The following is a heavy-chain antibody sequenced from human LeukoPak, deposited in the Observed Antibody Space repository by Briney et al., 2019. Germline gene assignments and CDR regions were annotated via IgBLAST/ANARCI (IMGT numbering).Heavy chain of an antibody. J-gene: IGHJ1*01. D-gene: IGHD3-10*01. CDR2: ISAYNGNT. Sequence: ASVKVSCKASGYTFTSYGISWVRQAPGRGLEWMGWISAYNGNTNYAQKLQGRVTMTTDTSTSTAYMELRSLRSDDTAVYYCARLDYYGSGSYYRGYFQHWGQGTLVTVSS. CDR3: ARLDYYGSGSYYRGYFQH. CDR1: GYTFTSYG. V-gene: IGHV1-18*01.